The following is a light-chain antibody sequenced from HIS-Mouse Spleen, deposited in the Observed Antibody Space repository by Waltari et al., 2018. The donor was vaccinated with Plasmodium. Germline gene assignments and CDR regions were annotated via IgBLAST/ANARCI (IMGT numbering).Light chain of an antibody. V-gene: IGLV3-10*01. CDR3: YSTDSSGNHRV. CDR2: EDS. CDR1: ALPKKY. Sequence: SYELTQPPSVSVSPGQTARITCSGDALPKKYAYWYQQKPGQSPVLVSYEDSKRPSGIPGRFSGSSSGTMATLTISGAQVEDEADYYCYSTDSSGNHRVFGGGTKLTVL. J-gene: IGLJ3*02.